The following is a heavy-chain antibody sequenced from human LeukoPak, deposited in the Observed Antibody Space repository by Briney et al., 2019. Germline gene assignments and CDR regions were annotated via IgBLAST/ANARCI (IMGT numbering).Heavy chain of an antibody. Sequence: GGSPRLSCAASGFTFSSYAMSWVRLAPGKGLEWVSVISASGGRTSYTDSVKGRFTVSRDNSKNTLYLQMNSLRAEDTAVYFCVEGGAPSYYDGSGDAYFDYWGQGTLVTVSS. CDR3: VEGGAPSYYDGSGDAYFDY. J-gene: IGHJ4*02. D-gene: IGHD3-22*01. V-gene: IGHV3-23*01. CDR2: ISASGGRT. CDR1: GFTFSSYA.